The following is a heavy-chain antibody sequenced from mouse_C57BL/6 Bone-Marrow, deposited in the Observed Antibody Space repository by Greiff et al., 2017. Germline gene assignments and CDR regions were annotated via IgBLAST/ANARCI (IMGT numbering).Heavy chain of an antibody. J-gene: IGHJ1*03. D-gene: IGHD1-1*01. CDR2: IYPRDGST. CDR3: ARYYYGSSHRYFDV. V-gene: IGHV1-85*01. CDR1: GYTFTSYD. Sequence: VQLQESGPELVKPGASVKLSCKASGYTFTSYDINWVKQKPGQGLEWIGWIYPRDGSTKYNEKFKGKATLTVDTSSSTAYMELHSLTSEDSAVYFCARYYYGSSHRYFDVWGTGTTVTVSS.